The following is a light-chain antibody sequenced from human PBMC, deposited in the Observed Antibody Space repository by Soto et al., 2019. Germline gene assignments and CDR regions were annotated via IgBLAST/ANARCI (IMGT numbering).Light chain of an antibody. CDR2: DAS. CDR1: QSISRW. Sequence: DIQMTPSPSTLSASLGDRVTMTCRARQSISRWLAWYQQKPGKAPKFLIYDASSLESGVPSRFSGSGSGTEFTLTISSLQPDDFATYYCQQYNSYSLTFGQGTKVDIK. CDR3: QQYNSYSLT. V-gene: IGKV1-5*01. J-gene: IGKJ1*01.